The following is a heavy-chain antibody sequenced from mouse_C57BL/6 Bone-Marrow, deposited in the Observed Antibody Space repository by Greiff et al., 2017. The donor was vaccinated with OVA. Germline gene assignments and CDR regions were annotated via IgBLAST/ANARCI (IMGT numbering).Heavy chain of an antibody. CDR2: INPSSGFP. D-gene: IGHD2-1*01. CDR3: AREDGNRFAY. CDR1: GYTFTSYT. Sequence: VHLQQSGAELARPGASVKMSCKASGYTFTSYTMHWVKQRPGQGLEWIGYINPSSGFPKYNQKFKDKATLTADKSSSTAYMELSSLTSEDTAVDYGAREDGNRFAYWGQGTLVTVSA. V-gene: IGHV1-4*01. J-gene: IGHJ3*01.